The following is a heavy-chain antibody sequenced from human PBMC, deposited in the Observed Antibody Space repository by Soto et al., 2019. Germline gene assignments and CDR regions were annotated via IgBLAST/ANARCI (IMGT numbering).Heavy chain of an antibody. V-gene: IGHV3-23*01. CDR2: ISARGGSS. CDR1: GFSFSSYA. D-gene: IGHD5-12*01. Sequence: VQLLESGGGLVQPGGSPRLSCAASGFSFSSYAMVWVRQAPGKGLEWVSVISARGGSSYFADSVKGRFTISRDNSKNVLSLEMNSLRADDTAIYFCAKGSIEYSASVDNWGQGTLVLVSS. CDR3: AKGSIEYSASVDN. J-gene: IGHJ4*02.